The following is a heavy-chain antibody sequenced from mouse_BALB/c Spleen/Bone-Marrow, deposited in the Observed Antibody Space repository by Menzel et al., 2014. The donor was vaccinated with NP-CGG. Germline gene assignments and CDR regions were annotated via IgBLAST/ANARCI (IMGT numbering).Heavy chain of an antibody. J-gene: IGHJ4*01. Sequence: VHLVESGPGLVAPSQSLSITCTVSGFSLTDYGINWVRQPPGKGLEWLGMIWGDGTTDYNSALRSRLSTNKDNSRSQVFLKMNSLQTDDTARYYCAREKYGNYYAMGYWGQGTSVTVSS. V-gene: IGHV2-6-7*01. CDR2: IWGDGTT. D-gene: IGHD2-10*02. CDR1: GFSLTDYG. CDR3: AREKYGNYYAMGY.